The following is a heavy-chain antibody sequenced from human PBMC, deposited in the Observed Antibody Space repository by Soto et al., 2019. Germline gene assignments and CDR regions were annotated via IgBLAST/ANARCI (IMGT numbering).Heavy chain of an antibody. J-gene: IGHJ4*02. Sequence: PSETLSLTCTVSGGSISSYYWSWIRQPPGKGLEWIGYIYYSGSTNYNPSLKSRVTISVDTSKNQFSLKLSSVTAADTAMYYCARLYGDHMFDYWGQGTLVTVSS. V-gene: IGHV4-59*08. D-gene: IGHD4-17*01. CDR2: IYYSGST. CDR1: GGSISSYY. CDR3: ARLYGDHMFDY.